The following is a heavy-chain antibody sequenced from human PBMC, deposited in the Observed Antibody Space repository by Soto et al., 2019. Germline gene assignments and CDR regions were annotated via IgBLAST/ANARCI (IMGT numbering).Heavy chain of an antibody. D-gene: IGHD3-22*01. V-gene: IGHV4-30-4*01. CDR3: TIYDDNSICFDY. CDR1: GGSISSGDYY. CDR2: IYYSGST. J-gene: IGHJ4*02. Sequence: SETLSLTCTVSGGSISSGDYYWSWIRQPPGKGLEWNGYIYYSGSTYYNPSLKSRVTISVDTSKNQLSLKLSSVTAADTAVSYCTIYDDNSICFDYWGQGTLVTVSS.